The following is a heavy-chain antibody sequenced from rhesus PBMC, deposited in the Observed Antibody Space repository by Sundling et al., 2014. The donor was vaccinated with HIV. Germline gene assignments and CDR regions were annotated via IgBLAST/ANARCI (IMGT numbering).Heavy chain of an antibody. CDR3: AKSRDWSDFYALDS. Sequence: EVQLVESGGDLVQPGGSLRLSCTGSGLTFSRFYIHWVRQAPGKGLEWVSTINPTGGSTWYTGSAKGRFTMSKENARNTVYLQMDSLRPEDTAVYHCAKSRDWSDFYALDSWGQGVVVTVSS. V-gene: IGHV3-8*01. D-gene: IGHD3-22*01. J-gene: IGHJ6*01. CDR2: INPTGGST. CDR1: GLTFSRFY.